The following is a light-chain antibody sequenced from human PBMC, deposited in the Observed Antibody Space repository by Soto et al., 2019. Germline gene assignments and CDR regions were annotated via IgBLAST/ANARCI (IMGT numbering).Light chain of an antibody. CDR1: QSVGSTY. J-gene: IGKJ3*01. CDR2: GVS. V-gene: IGKV3-20*01. CDR3: QQYGTSPLT. Sequence: EIGLTQSPGTLSLSPGERATLSCRASQSVGSTYLAWYQQKPGQAPKLRIYGVSSRATGIPDRFSGSGSGTDFTLTISRLEPEDFAVYYCQQYGTSPLTFGPGTKVDI.